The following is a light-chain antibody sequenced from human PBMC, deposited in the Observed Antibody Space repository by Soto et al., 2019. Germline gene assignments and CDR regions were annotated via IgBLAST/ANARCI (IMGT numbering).Light chain of an antibody. Sequence: SYVLTQPPSVSVAPGRTARLPCEGNNIGSKDVHWYQQRSGQAPVLVIYFDSDRPSGIPERFSGSNSGNTATLTISGVEAGDEADYYCQVWDTSIDHRGVFGGGTKLTVL. CDR1: NIGSKD. V-gene: IGLV3-21*04. CDR2: FDS. J-gene: IGLJ3*02. CDR3: QVWDTSIDHRGV.